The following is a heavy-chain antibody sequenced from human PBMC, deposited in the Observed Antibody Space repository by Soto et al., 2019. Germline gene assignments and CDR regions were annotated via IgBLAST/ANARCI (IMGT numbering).Heavy chain of an antibody. J-gene: IGHJ3*02. CDR2: IWYDGSNK. CDR1: AFPFSSYG. Sequence: GGSLRLSCAASAFPFSSYGMHWVRQAPGKGLEWVAVIWYDGSNKYYADSVKGRFTISRDTSKNTLYLQMNSLRAEDTAVYYCASLPYYDILTGRPVDAFDIWGQGTMVTVSS. V-gene: IGHV3-33*01. CDR3: ASLPYYDILTGRPVDAFDI. D-gene: IGHD3-9*01.